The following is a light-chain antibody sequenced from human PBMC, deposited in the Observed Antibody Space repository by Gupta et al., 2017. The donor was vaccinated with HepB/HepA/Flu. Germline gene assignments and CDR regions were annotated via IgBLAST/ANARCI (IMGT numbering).Light chain of an antibody. Sequence: YEGTESREGKGAPGQTASITCSGDKLGDKYACWYQQKPGQSPVLVIYQDSKRPSGTPERFSGSNSGNTATLTISGTQAMDEADYYCQAWDSSTVVFGGGTKLTVL. CDR2: QDS. V-gene: IGLV3-1*01. CDR3: QAWDSSTVV. J-gene: IGLJ2*01. CDR1: KLGDKY.